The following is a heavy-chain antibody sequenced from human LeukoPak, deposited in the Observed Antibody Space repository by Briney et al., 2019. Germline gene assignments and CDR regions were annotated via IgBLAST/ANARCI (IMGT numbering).Heavy chain of an antibody. Sequence: GASVKVSCKASGGTFSSYGISWVRQAPGQGLEWMGWISAYNGNTNYAQKLQGRVTMTTDTSTSTAYMELRSLRSDDTAVYYCARRSYYYDSSGADYWGQGTLVTVSS. CDR3: ARRSYYYDSSGADY. CDR1: GGTFSSYG. J-gene: IGHJ4*02. CDR2: ISAYNGNT. D-gene: IGHD3-22*01. V-gene: IGHV1-18*01.